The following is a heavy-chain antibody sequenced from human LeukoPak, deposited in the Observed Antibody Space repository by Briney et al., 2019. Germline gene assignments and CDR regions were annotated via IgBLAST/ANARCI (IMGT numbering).Heavy chain of an antibody. CDR3: ARHQHHYDFWSGNYYYYMDV. CDR2: IIPILGIA. V-gene: IGHV1-69*04. CDR1: GCTFSSYA. J-gene: IGHJ6*03. D-gene: IGHD3-3*01. Sequence: SVKVSCKASGCTFSSYAISWVRQAPGQGLEWMGRIIPILGIANYAQKFQGRVTITADKSTSTDYMELSSLRSEDTAVYYCARHQHHYDFWSGNYYYYMDVWGKGTTVTVSS.